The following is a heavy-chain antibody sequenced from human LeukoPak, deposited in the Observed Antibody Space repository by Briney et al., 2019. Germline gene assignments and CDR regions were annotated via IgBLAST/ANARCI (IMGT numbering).Heavy chain of an antibody. V-gene: IGHV3-30*02. CDR2: IRNDGSIK. CDR3: AKVFCSGGSCYPHTFDY. J-gene: IGHJ4*02. CDR1: RFTFSTYG. Sequence: GGSLRLSCAAPRFTFSTYGMHWVRQAPGKGLDWVAFIRNDGSIKYYADSVKGRFNISRDNSENTLYLQMNSLRPEDTAMYYCAKVFCSGGSCYPHTFDYWGQGILVTVSS. D-gene: IGHD2-15*01.